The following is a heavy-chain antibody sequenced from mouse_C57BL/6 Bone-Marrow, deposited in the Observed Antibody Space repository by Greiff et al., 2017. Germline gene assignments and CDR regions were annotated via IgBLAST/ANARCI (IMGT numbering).Heavy chain of an antibody. CDR2: IYPGSGST. CDR1: GYTFTSYW. V-gene: IGHV1-55*01. CDR3: ERHYYGSWFAY. D-gene: IGHD1-1*01. J-gene: IGHJ3*01. Sequence: QVQLQQPGAELVKPGASVKMSCKASGYTFTSYWITWVKQRPGQGLEWIGDIYPGSGSTNYNEKFKSKATLTVDTSSSTAYMQLNNLTSEDSAVYNCERHYYGSWFAYWGQGTPVTVSA.